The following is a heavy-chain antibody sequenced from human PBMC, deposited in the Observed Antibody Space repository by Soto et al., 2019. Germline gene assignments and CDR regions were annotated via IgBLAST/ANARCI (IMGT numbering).Heavy chain of an antibody. CDR1: GYSFTSYW. V-gene: IGHV5-51*01. D-gene: IGHD4-4*01. J-gene: IGHJ6*02. Sequence: GESLKISCKGSGYSFTSYWIGWVRQMPGKGLEWMGTIYPGDSDTRYSPSFQGQVTISADKSISTAYLQWSSLKASDTAMYYCARHGLYSNYYYGMDVWGQGTTVTVSS. CDR3: ARHGLYSNYYYGMDV. CDR2: IYPGDSDT.